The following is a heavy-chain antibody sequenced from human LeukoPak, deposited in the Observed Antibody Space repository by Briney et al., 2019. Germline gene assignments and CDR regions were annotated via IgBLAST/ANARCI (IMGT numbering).Heavy chain of an antibody. CDR1: GGSISSSSYY. D-gene: IGHD5-18*01. CDR2: IYYSGST. CDR3: ARLRSGYSYGWGAFDI. V-gene: IGHV4-39*01. J-gene: IGHJ3*02. Sequence: SETLSLTCTVSGGSISSSSYYWGWIRQPPGKGLEWIGSIYYSGSTYYNPSLKSRVTISVDTSKNQFSLKLSSVTAADTAVYYCARLRSGYSYGWGAFDIWGQGTMVTVSS.